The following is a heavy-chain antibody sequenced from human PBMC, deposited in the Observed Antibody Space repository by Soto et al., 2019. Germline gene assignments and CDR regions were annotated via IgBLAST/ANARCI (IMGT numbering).Heavy chain of an antibody. CDR2: ISYDGSNK. CDR1: GFTFSSYS. Sequence: PVVSVRLSCAASGFTFSSYSMHWVRQAPGKGLKWVAVISYDGSNKYYADSVKGRFTISRDNSKNTLYLQMNSLSAEDTAVYYCARDGTRWGSSYFDYWGQGTLVTVSS. D-gene: IGHD1-26*01. CDR3: ARDGTRWGSSYFDY. J-gene: IGHJ4*02. V-gene: IGHV3-30-3*01.